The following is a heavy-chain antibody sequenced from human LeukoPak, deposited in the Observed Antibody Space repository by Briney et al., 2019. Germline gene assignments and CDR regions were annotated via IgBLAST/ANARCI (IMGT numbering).Heavy chain of an antibody. CDR2: ISSSSSYI. CDR3: ARGSGCYFPHFDY. CDR1: GFTFSSYS. Sequence: PGGSLRLSCAASGFTFSSYSMNWVRQAPGKGLEWVSSISSSSSYIYYADSVKGRFTISRDNAKNSLYLQMNSLRAEDTAVYYCARGSGCYFPHFDYWGQGTLVTVSS. D-gene: IGHD1-26*01. J-gene: IGHJ4*02. V-gene: IGHV3-21*01.